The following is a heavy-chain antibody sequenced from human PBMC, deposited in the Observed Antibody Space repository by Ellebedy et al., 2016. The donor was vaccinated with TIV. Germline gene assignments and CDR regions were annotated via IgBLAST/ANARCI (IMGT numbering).Heavy chain of an antibody. CDR1: GYTFTGYY. J-gene: IGHJ5*02. D-gene: IGHD5-18*01. CDR3: ARDRASGYSYGVWFDP. CDR2: INPNSGGT. Sequence: ASVKVSCKASGYTFTGYYMHWVRQAPGQGLEWMGWINPNSGGTNYAQKFQGRVTMTRDTSISTAYMELSRLRSDDTAVYYCARDRASGYSYGVWFDPWGQGTRVTVSS. V-gene: IGHV1-2*02.